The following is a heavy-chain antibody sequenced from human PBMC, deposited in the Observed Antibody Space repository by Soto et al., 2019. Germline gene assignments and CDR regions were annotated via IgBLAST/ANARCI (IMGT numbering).Heavy chain of an antibody. CDR1: GYTFTSYA. CDR3: ARAGRMGTEPLRTFDP. J-gene: IGHJ5*02. Sequence: ASVKVSCKASGYTFTSYAMHWVRQAPGQRLEWMGWINAGNGNTKYSQKFQGRVTITRDTSASTAYMELSSLRSEDTAVYYCARAGRMGTEPLRTFDPWGQGTLVTVSS. CDR2: INAGNGNT. V-gene: IGHV1-3*01.